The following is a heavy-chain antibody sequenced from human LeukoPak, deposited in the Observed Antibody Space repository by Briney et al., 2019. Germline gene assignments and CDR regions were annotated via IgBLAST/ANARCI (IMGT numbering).Heavy chain of an antibody. CDR2: IIPILGTA. CDR3: ARDAPPALWFGELDHNGDWFDP. CDR1: GGTFSSYA. D-gene: IGHD3-10*01. V-gene: IGHV1-69*13. Sequence: SVKVSCKASGGTFSSYAISWVRQAPGQGLEWMGGIIPILGTANYAQKFQGRVTITADESTSTAYMELSSLRSEDTAVYYCARDAPPALWFGELDHNGDWFDPWGQGTLVTVSS. J-gene: IGHJ5*02.